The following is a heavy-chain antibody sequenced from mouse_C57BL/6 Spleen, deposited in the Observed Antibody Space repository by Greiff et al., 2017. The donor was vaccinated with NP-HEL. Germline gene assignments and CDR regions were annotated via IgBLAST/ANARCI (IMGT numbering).Heavy chain of an antibody. J-gene: IGHJ3*01. CDR1: GFNIKDDY. Sequence: EVKLVESGAELVRPGASVKLSCTASGFNIKDDYMHWVKQRPEQGLEWIGWIDPENGDTEYASKFQGKATITADTSSNTAYLQLSSLTSEDTAVYYCTPGPRGFAYWGQGTLVTVSA. D-gene: IGHD3-1*01. V-gene: IGHV14-4*01. CDR2: IDPENGDT. CDR3: TPGPRGFAY.